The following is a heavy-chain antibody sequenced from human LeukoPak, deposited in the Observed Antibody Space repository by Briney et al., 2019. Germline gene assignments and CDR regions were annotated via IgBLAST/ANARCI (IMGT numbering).Heavy chain of an antibody. CDR3: ARSAVGTSCCTAVDY. D-gene: IGHD1-26*01. V-gene: IGHV3-23*01. CDR2: ISTSGDRT. J-gene: IGHJ4*02. Sequence: GGSLRLSCAASGFTFSTYAMTWVRQAPGKGLEWVSGISTSGDRTYYADSVKGRFTISRDNSKNTLYLQMNSLRAEDTAQYYCARSAVGTSCCTAVDYWGQGTLVTVSS. CDR1: GFTFSTYA.